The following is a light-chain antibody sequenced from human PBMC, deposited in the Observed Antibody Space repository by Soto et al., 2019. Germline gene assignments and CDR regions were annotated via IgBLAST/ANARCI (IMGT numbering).Light chain of an antibody. Sequence: QSALTQPASVSGSPGQSITIFCTGTSSDVGGYNYVSWYQQHPGKAPKLMIYDVSNRPSGVSNRFSGSKSGNTASLTISGLQAEDEADYYCSSSEGVFGGGTKLTVL. CDR1: SSDVGGYNY. CDR3: SSSEGV. CDR2: DVS. V-gene: IGLV2-14*01. J-gene: IGLJ3*02.